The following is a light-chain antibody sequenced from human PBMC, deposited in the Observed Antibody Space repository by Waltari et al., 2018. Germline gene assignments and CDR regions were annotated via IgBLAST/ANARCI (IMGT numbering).Light chain of an antibody. CDR3: MQGTHWPIT. Sequence: DIVMTQSPLSLPVTPGEPASISCKSSQSRLHSNGDNHLDWYLQKPGQSPQLLIYLGFNRASGVPDRFSGSGSGTDFTLKISRVEAEDVGVYYCMQGTHWPITFGQGTRLEIK. CDR2: LGF. J-gene: IGKJ5*01. V-gene: IGKV2-28*01. CDR1: QSRLHSNGDNH.